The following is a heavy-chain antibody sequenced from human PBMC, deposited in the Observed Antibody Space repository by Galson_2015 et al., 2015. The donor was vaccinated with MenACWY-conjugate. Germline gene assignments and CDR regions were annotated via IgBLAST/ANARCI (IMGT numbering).Heavy chain of an antibody. CDR1: GLIFSSYS. V-gene: IGHV3-48*02. Sequence: SLRLSCAASGLIFSSYSMNRVRQAPGKGLEWVANINDNSGAKYYADSVNGRFTISIDNAKNSLYLQMNSLRNGDAALYRCARDFRYSSDYWGQGTLVTVSS. J-gene: IGHJ4*02. CDR3: ARDFRYSSDY. D-gene: IGHD6-13*01. CDR2: INDNSGAK.